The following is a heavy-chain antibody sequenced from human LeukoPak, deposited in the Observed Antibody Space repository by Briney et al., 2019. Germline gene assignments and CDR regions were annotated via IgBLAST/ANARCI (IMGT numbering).Heavy chain of an antibody. CDR1: GYTFTGYY. D-gene: IGHD4-11*01. Sequence: ASVKVSCKASGYTFTGYYMHWVRQAPGQGLEWMGWINPNSGGTNYAQKFQGRLTMTRDTSTSTVYMELSSLRSEDTVVYYCARRDLTIVTTRGFVYWGQGTLVTVSS. V-gene: IGHV1-2*02. CDR2: INPNSGGT. CDR3: ARRDLTIVTTRGFVY. J-gene: IGHJ4*02.